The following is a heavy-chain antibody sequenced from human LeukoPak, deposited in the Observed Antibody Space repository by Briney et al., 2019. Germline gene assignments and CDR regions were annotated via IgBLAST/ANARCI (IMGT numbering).Heavy chain of an antibody. CDR1: GFTFSSYA. V-gene: IGHV3-23*01. CDR2: ISGSGGST. Sequence: GGSLRLSSAASGFTFSSYAMSWVRQAPGKGLEWVSAISGSGGSTYYADSVKGRFTISRDNSKNTLYLQMNSLRAEDTAVYYCAKDWSYYGSGSYYNHWGQGTLVTVSS. CDR3: AKDWSYYGSGSYYNH. D-gene: IGHD3-10*01. J-gene: IGHJ5*02.